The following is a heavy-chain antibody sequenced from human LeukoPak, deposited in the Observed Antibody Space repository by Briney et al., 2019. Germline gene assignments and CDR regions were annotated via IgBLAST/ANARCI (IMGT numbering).Heavy chain of an antibody. D-gene: IGHD6-19*01. J-gene: IGHJ4*02. CDR3: ARGDSGGWYDY. V-gene: IGHV1-69*06. CDR1: GGTFSSYA. Sequence: ASVKVSCKASGGTFSSYAISWVRQAPGQGLEWMGGIIPIFGTANYAQKFQGRVTMTEDTSTDTAYMELSSLRSDDTAVYYCARGDSGGWYDYWGQGTLVTVSS. CDR2: IIPIFGTA.